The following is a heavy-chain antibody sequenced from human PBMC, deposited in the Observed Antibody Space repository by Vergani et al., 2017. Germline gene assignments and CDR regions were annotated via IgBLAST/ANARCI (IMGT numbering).Heavy chain of an antibody. Sequence: VQLVESGGGVVQPGRSLRLSCAASGFTFSSYSMNWVRQAPGKGLEWVSYISSSSSTIYYADSVKGRFTISRDNAKNSLYLQMNSLRAEDTAVYYCARVRLGYSGYDAVLSANLPMVYWGQGTLVTVSS. J-gene: IGHJ4*02. CDR3: ARVRLGYSGYDAVLSANLPMVY. CDR1: GFTFSSYS. D-gene: IGHD5-12*01. CDR2: ISSSSSTI. V-gene: IGHV3-48*04.